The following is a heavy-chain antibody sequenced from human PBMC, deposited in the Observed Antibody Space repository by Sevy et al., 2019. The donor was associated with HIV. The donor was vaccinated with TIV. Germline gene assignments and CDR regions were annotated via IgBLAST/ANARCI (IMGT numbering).Heavy chain of an antibody. CDR1: GGSISSGGYY. CDR2: IYYSGST. D-gene: IGHD6-6*01. CDR3: ARESMSIAARHTFDP. V-gene: IGHV4-31*03. J-gene: IGHJ5*02. Sequence: SETLSLTCTVSGGSISSGGYYWSWIRQHPGKGLEWIGYIYYSGSTYYNPYLKSRVTISVDTSKNQFSLKLSSVTAADTAVYYCARESMSIAARHTFDPWGQGTLVTVSS.